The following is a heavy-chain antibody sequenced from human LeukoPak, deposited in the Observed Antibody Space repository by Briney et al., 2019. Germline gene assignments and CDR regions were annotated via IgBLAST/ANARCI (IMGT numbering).Heavy chain of an antibody. CDR1: GGSISSSSYY. CDR3: ARIRYSGSYQMARFDP. Sequence: SETLSLTCTVSGGSISSSSYYWGWIRQPPGKGLEWIGSIYYSGSTYYNPSLKSRVTISVDTSKNQFSLKLSSVTAAGTAVYYCARIRYSGSYQMARFDPWGQGTLVTVSS. CDR2: IYYSGST. V-gene: IGHV4-39*01. J-gene: IGHJ5*02. D-gene: IGHD1-26*01.